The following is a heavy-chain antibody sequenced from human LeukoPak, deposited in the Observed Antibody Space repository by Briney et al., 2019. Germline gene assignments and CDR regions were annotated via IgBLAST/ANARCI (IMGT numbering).Heavy chain of an antibody. D-gene: IGHD2-2*01. CDR1: GFTFRSYS. CDR2: ISSSSSYI. CDR3: ARGGSYQLLLGY. V-gene: IGHV3-21*01. Sequence: PGGSLRLSCPASGFTFRSYSTNWVRQAPGKGLEWVSSISSSSSYIYYADSVKGRFTISRDNAKNSLYLQMNSLRAEDTAVYYCARGGSYQLLLGYWGQGTLVTVSS. J-gene: IGHJ4*02.